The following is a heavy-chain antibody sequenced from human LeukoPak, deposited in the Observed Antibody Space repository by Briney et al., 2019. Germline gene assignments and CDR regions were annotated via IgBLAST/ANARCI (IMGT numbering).Heavy chain of an antibody. CDR3: ARDVVGGGLDAFDI. CDR1: GDSISTYY. CDR2: IYYSGDT. J-gene: IGHJ3*02. D-gene: IGHD2-15*01. Sequence: SETLSLTCSISGDSISTYYWSWIRQTPGKGLEWIGYIYYSGDTNYNPSLKSRVTISVDTSKNQLSLKLSSVTAADTAVYYCARDVVGGGLDAFDIWGQGTMVTVSS. V-gene: IGHV4-59*01.